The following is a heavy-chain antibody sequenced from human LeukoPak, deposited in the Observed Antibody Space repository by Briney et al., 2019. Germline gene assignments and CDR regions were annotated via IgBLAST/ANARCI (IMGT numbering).Heavy chain of an antibody. CDR3: ARLYAGYSSSNFDY. V-gene: IGHV4-59*08. Sequence: SETLSLTCTVSGGSISSYYWSWIRQPPGKGLEWIGYIYYSGSTNYHPSLKSRVTISVDTSKNKFSLKLSSVTAADTAVYYCARLYAGYSSSNFDYWGQGTLVTVSS. J-gene: IGHJ4*02. CDR2: IYYSGST. CDR1: GGSISSYY. D-gene: IGHD6-6*01.